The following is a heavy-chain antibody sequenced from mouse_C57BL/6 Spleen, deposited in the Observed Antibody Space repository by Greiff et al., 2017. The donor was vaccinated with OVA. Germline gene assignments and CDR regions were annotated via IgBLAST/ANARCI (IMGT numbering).Heavy chain of an antibody. Sequence: QVQLQQSGAELVRPGTSVKVSCKASGYAFTNYLIEWVKQRPGQGLEWIGVINPGSGGTNYNEKFKGKATLTADKSSSTAYMQLSSLTSEDSAVYFCARMEYFDVWGTGTTVTVSS. J-gene: IGHJ1*03. CDR2: INPGSGGT. CDR1: GYAFTNYL. CDR3: ARMEYFDV. V-gene: IGHV1-54*01.